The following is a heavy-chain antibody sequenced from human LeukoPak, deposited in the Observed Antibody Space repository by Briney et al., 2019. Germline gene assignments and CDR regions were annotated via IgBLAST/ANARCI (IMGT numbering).Heavy chain of an antibody. V-gene: IGHV1-3*03. Sequence: GASVKVSCKASGYTFTSYAMHWVRQAPGQRLEWMGWINAGNGNTKYSQESQGRVTITRDTSASIAYMELSSLRSEDMAVYYCARDSGPSAFDIWGQGTMVTVSS. J-gene: IGHJ3*02. CDR3: ARDSGPSAFDI. CDR2: INAGNGNT. D-gene: IGHD3-10*01. CDR1: GYTFTSYA.